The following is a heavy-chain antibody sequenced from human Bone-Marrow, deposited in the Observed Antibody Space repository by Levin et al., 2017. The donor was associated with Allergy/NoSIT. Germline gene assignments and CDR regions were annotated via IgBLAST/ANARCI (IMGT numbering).Heavy chain of an antibody. J-gene: IGHJ3*02. V-gene: IGHV2-5*02. CDR1: GFSLTTSGVS. CDR3: AHRATYCSATSCQDAFDI. CDR2: IYWDDDK. D-gene: IGHD2-2*01. Sequence: SGPTLVKPTQTLTLTCTFSGFSLTTSGVSVAWIRQPPGKAFEWLAVIYWDDDKRYSPSLKNRLTITKDTSKNQVVLTMTDMDPVDTATYYCAHRATYCSATSCQDAFDIWGQGTMVTVSS.